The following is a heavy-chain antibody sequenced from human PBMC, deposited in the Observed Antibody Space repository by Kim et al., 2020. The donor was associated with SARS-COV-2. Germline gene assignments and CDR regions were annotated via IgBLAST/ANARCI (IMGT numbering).Heavy chain of an antibody. CDR2: INHSGST. CDR3: ARGRRITMVRGVTLDY. J-gene: IGHJ4*02. Sequence: SETLSLTCAVYGGSFSGYYWSWIRQPPGKGLEWIGEINHSGSTNYNPSLKSRVTISVDTSKNQFSLKLSSVTAADTAVYYCARGRRITMVRGVTLDYWGQGTLVTVSS. CDR1: GGSFSGYY. D-gene: IGHD3-10*01. V-gene: IGHV4-34*01.